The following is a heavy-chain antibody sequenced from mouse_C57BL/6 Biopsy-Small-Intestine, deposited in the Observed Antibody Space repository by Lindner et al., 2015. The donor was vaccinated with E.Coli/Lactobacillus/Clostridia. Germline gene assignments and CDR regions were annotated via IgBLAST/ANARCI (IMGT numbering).Heavy chain of an antibody. CDR2: IYPRSGNT. J-gene: IGHJ4*01. Sequence: VQLQESGAELARPGASVKLSCKASGYIFTSFGIIWVKQRAGQGLEWIGEIYPRSGNTYFNEKFKGRATLTVDKTSSTAYRELRSLTSEDSAVYFCARCYYGTGTYYAMDYWGQGTSVTVSS. V-gene: IGHV1-81*01. CDR3: ARCYYGTGTYYAMDY. CDR1: GYIFTSFG. D-gene: IGHD1-1*01.